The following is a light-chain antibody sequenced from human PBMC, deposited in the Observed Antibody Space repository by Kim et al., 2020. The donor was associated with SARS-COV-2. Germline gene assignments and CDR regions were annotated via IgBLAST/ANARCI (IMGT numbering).Light chain of an antibody. Sequence: GDTVTIPCRTSQFISHYLAWYQQKPGKVPQLLIYDASTLQPGVPSRFSGTASGTEFTLTINSRQPEDVATYYCQKYDGAPWTFGQGTKVDIK. CDR1: QFISHY. V-gene: IGKV1-27*01. J-gene: IGKJ1*01. CDR3: QKYDGAPWT. CDR2: DAS.